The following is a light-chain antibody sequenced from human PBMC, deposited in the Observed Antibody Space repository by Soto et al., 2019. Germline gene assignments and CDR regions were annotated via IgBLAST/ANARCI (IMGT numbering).Light chain of an antibody. CDR1: SSDVGGYNY. J-gene: IGLJ1*01. V-gene: IGLV2-8*01. CDR2: EVY. Sequence: QSALTQPPSASGSPGQSFTISCTGNSSDVGGYNYVSWYQHHPGKAPKLIIYEVYKRPSGVPDRFSGSKSGNTAALTVSGLQAEDEADYYCSSYVGTNSYVFGTGTKVTVL. CDR3: SSYVGTNSYV.